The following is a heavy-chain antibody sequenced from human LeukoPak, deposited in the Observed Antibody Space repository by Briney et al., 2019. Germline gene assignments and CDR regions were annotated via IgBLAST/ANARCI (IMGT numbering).Heavy chain of an antibody. CDR3: AKDLPYYGGPLDY. V-gene: IGHV3-30*18. CDR1: GFTFSSYW. Sequence: GGSLRLSCAASGFTFSSYWMSWVRQAPGKGLEWVAVISYDGSNKYYADSVKGRFTISRDNSKNTLYLQMNSLRAEDTAVYYCAKDLPYYGGPLDYWGQGTLVTVSS. CDR2: ISYDGSNK. J-gene: IGHJ4*02. D-gene: IGHD4-23*01.